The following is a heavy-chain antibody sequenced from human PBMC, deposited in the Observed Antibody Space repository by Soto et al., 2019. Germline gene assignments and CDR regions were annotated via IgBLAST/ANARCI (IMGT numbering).Heavy chain of an antibody. J-gene: IGHJ4*02. D-gene: IGHD1-26*01. CDR1: GFTFSSYE. V-gene: IGHV3-48*03. Sequence: GGSLRLSCAASGFTFSSYEMNWVRQAPGKGLEWVSYISSSGSTIYYADSVKGRFTISRDNAKNSLYLQMNSLRAEDMAVYYCARAQGLSVGSFDYWGQGTLVTVSS. CDR2: ISSSGSTI. CDR3: ARAQGLSVGSFDY.